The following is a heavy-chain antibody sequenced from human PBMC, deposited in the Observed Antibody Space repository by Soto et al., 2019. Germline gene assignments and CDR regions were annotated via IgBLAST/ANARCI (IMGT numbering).Heavy chain of an antibody. CDR1: GFTFSSYW. CDR2: INSDGSST. D-gene: IGHD4-4*01. Sequence: GALRLSCAASGFTFSSYWMHWVRQAPGKGLVWVSRINSDGSSTSYADSVKGRFTISRDNAKNTLYLQMNSLRAEDTAVYYCARGDYSNYDYGMDVWGQGTTVTVSS. CDR3: ARGDYSNYDYGMDV. J-gene: IGHJ6*02. V-gene: IGHV3-74*01.